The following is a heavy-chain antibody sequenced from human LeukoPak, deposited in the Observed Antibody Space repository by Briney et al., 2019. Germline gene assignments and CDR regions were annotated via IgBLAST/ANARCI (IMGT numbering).Heavy chain of an antibody. Sequence: PGGSLRLSCAASGFTFSSYAMSWVRQAPGKGLEWVSAISGSGGSTYYADSVKGRFTISRDNAKNSLYLQMNSLRAEDTAVYYCARDSSWLGHWGQGTLVTVSS. CDR1: GFTFSSYA. CDR3: ARDSSWLGH. CDR2: ISGSGGST. D-gene: IGHD6-13*01. V-gene: IGHV3-23*01. J-gene: IGHJ4*02.